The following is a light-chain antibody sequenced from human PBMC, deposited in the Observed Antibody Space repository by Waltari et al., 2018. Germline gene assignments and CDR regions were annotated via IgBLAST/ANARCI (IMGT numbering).Light chain of an antibody. V-gene: IGKV3-20*01. Sequence: EIVLTQSPGTLSLSPGERATLSCRASQSVRSSYLAWYQQKPGQDPRLLIYGASSRATDIPDRFSGSGSGTDFTLTISRLEPEDFAVYYCHQYGSSPLTFGGGTKVEIK. J-gene: IGKJ4*01. CDR3: HQYGSSPLT. CDR1: QSVRSSY. CDR2: GAS.